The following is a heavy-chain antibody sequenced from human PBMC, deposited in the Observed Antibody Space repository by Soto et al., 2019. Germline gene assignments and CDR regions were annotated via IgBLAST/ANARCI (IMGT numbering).Heavy chain of an antibody. CDR1: GYSFTTYP. CDR3: AREGSGWDRDN. CDR2: VSTYDRNT. J-gene: IGHJ3*02. V-gene: IGHV1-18*01. D-gene: IGHD6-19*01. Sequence: VASVKVSCRASGYSFTTYPITWVRQAPAQGLEWLGGVSTYDRNTNYAQGLQGRASMTTDTCTSTAYVGLRNLRSDDTAVYGCAREGSGWDRDNWG.